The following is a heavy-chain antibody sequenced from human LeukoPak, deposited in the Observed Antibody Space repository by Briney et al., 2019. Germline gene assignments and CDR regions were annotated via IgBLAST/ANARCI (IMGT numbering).Heavy chain of an antibody. CDR2: INPNSGGT. D-gene: IGHD5-12*01. J-gene: IGHJ4*02. V-gene: IGHV1-2*02. CDR1: GYTFTGYY. CDR3: ARVKWGYSGYDYHY. Sequence: ASVKVSCKASGYTFTGYYMHWVRQAPGQGLEWMGWINPNSGGTNYAQKFRGRVTMTRDTSISTAYMELSRLRSDDTAVYYCARVKWGYSGYDYHYWGQGTLVTVSS.